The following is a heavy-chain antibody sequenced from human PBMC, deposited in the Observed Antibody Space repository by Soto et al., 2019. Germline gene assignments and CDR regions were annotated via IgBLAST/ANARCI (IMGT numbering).Heavy chain of an antibody. J-gene: IGHJ6*02. CDR1: GYTFTSYY. CDR3: AGYPGIAVSHMDV. D-gene: IGHD6-19*01. V-gene: IGHV1-46*01. CDR2: INPSGGST. Sequence: VASVKVSCKASGYTFTSYYMHWVRQAPGQGLEWMGIINPSGGSTSYAQKFQGRVTMTRDTSTSTVYTELSSLRSEDTAVYYCAGYPGIAVSHMDVWGQGTTVTVSS.